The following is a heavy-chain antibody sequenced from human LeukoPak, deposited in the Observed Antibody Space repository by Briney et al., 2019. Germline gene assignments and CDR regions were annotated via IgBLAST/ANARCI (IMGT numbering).Heavy chain of an antibody. CDR2: INAGNGNT. Sequence: ASVKVSCKASGYTFTSYAMHWVRQAPGQRLEWMGWINAGNGNTKYSQEFQGRVTITRDTSASTAYMELSSLRSDDTAVYYCAREGSGSWRYFQHWGQGTLVTVSS. CDR3: AREGSGSWRYFQH. CDR1: GYTFTSYA. J-gene: IGHJ1*01. D-gene: IGHD3-10*01. V-gene: IGHV1-3*01.